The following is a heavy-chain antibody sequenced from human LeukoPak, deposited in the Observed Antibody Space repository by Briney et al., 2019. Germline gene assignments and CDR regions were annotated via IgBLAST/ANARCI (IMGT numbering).Heavy chain of an antibody. V-gene: IGHV1-18*01. CDR2: ISAYNGNT. CDR1: GYTFTSYG. Sequence: GVSVKVSCKASGYTFTSYGISWVRQAPGQGLEWMGWISAYNGNTNFAQKLQGRVTMTTDTSTSTAYMELRSLRSDDTAVYYCARDKRLWFGEAASDAFDIWGQGTMVTVSS. J-gene: IGHJ3*02. CDR3: ARDKRLWFGEAASDAFDI. D-gene: IGHD3-10*01.